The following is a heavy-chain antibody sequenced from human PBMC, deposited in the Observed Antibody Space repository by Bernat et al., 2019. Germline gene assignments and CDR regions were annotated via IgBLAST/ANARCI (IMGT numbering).Heavy chain of an antibody. V-gene: IGHV3-7*03. Sequence: EVQLVESGGGLVQPGGSLRLSCAASEFTFNSCWMSWVRQAPGKGLEWVDNIKQDGSQNYYVDSVRGRFTISRDNARKSLYLQMNSLRTEDTAMYYCASQSYNGTAYRPLHYWGQGTLVTVSS. CDR3: ASQSYNGTAYRPLHY. CDR1: EFTFNSCW. D-gene: IGHD2/OR15-2a*01. J-gene: IGHJ4*02. CDR2: IKQDGSQN.